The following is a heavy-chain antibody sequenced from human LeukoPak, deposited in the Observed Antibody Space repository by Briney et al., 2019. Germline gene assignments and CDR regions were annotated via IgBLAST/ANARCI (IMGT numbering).Heavy chain of an antibody. J-gene: IGHJ4*02. CDR2: IHHSGST. D-gene: IGHD6-19*01. V-gene: IGHV4-38-2*02. CDR1: GYFISSGYY. Sequence: PSETLSLTCTVSGYFISSGYYWGWIRQPPGKGLQWIGSIHHSGSTYYNPSLKSRVTISVDTSKNQFSLKLSSVTAADTAVYYCARTSSSGLVGGYYFDYWGQGTLVTVSS. CDR3: ARTSSSGLVGGYYFDY.